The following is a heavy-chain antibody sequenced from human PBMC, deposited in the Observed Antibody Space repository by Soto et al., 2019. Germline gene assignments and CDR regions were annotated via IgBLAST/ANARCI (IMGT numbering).Heavy chain of an antibody. CDR1: GFTFSSYG. CDR3: AKERPSGLAVFDY. D-gene: IGHD6-19*01. V-gene: IGHV3-30*18. Sequence: QVQLLESGGGVVQPGRSLRLSCAASGFTFSSYGMHWVRQAPGKGLEWVTVISYDGSSKYYTDSVKGRFTISRDNSKNTLYLQMNSLRAEDTAVYYCAKERPSGLAVFDYWGQGTLVTVSS. CDR2: ISYDGSSK. J-gene: IGHJ4*02.